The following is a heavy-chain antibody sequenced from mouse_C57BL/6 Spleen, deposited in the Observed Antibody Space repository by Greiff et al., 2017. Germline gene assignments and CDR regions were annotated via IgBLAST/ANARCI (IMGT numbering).Heavy chain of an antibody. CDR2: IDPSDSYT. Sequence: QVQLQQSGAELVRPGTSVKLSCKASGYTFTSYWMHWVKQRPGQGLEWIGVIDPSDSYTNYNHKFKGKATLTVDTSSSTAYMQLSSLRSEDSAVYYCARSGQEQGAMDYWGQGTSLTVSS. D-gene: IGHD3-2*02. CDR3: ARSGQEQGAMDY. J-gene: IGHJ4*01. V-gene: IGHV1-59*01. CDR1: GYTFTSYW.